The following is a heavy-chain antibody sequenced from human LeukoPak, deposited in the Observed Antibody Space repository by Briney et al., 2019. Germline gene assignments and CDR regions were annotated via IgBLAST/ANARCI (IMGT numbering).Heavy chain of an antibody. Sequence: SETLSLTCTVSGGSISSGDYYWSRIRQPPGKGLEWIGYIYYSGSTYYNPSLKSRVTISVDTSKNQFSLKLSSVTAADTAVYYCARGGEYYYDSSGYYAFDYWGQGTLVTVSS. CDR3: ARGGEYYYDSSGYYAFDY. D-gene: IGHD3-22*01. CDR1: GGSISSGDYY. J-gene: IGHJ4*02. CDR2: IYYSGST. V-gene: IGHV4-30-4*01.